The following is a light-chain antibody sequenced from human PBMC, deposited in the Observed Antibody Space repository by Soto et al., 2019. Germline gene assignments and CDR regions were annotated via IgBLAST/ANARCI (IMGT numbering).Light chain of an antibody. CDR3: LQHNSYPEA. V-gene: IGKV1-17*01. CDR2: AAS. Sequence: IQIACGPSSLPASVGDRISMTWWARQGIRNDLGWYQQKPGKAPKRLIYAASSLQSGVPSRFSGSGSGTKFTLTISSLQPEDSATYYCLQHNSYPEAFGQGTKVDIK. J-gene: IGKJ1*01. CDR1: QGIRND.